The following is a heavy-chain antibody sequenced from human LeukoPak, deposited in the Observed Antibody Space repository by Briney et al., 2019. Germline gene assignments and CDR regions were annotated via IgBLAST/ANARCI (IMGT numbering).Heavy chain of an antibody. V-gene: IGHV1-2*02. Sequence: VASVKVSCKASGYTFTGYYIHWVRQAPGQGLEWMGWINPNSGGTNYAQKFQGRVTMTRDTSITTAYMELSSLISDDTAVYYCARDSCSLSSCPFFGYWGQGILVTVSS. CDR2: INPNSGGT. J-gene: IGHJ4*02. CDR3: ARDSCSLSSCPFFGY. CDR1: GYTFTGYY. D-gene: IGHD2-2*01.